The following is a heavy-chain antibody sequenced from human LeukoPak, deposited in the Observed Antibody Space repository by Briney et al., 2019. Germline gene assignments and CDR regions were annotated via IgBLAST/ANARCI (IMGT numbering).Heavy chain of an antibody. V-gene: IGHV3-7*01. D-gene: IGHD3-16*01. CDR1: GLPFMTPG. Sequence: GGSLDPPCEASGLPFMTPGMTWARKPQGKGRGGVANMNQDGSAKGYVDSVKGRFTISRDNARNSLNLQMSSLRPEDTAVYYCATYTHWVAGDVWGQGTTVTVSS. CDR2: MNQDGSAK. CDR3: ATYTHWVAGDV. J-gene: IGHJ6*02.